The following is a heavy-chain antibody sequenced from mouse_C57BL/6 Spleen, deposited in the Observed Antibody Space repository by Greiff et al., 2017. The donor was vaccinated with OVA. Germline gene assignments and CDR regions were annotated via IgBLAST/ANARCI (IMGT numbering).Heavy chain of an antibody. CDR2: IDPNSGGT. D-gene: IGHD2-4*01. CDR3: AEGYDYDITY. J-gene: IGHJ3*01. CDR1: GYTFTSYW. V-gene: IGHV1-72*01. Sequence: VQLQQPGAELVKPGASVKLSCKASGYTFTSYWMHWVKQRPGRGLEWIGRIDPNSGGTKYNEKFKSKATLTVDKPSSPAYIQLSSLTSEDSAVYYCAEGYDYDITYWGQGTLVTVSA.